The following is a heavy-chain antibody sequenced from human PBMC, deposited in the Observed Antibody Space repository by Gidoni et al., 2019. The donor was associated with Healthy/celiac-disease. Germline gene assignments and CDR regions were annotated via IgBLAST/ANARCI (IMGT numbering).Heavy chain of an antibody. CDR1: GFTFSSYA. CDR3: AKDLDIVVVPAALPGSSMDV. J-gene: IGHJ6*03. Sequence: EVQLLESGGGLVQPGGSLRLSCAASGFTFSSYAMSWVRQAPGKGLEWVSAISGSGGSTYYADSVKGRFTISRDNSKNTLYLQMNSLRAEDTAVYYCAKDLDIVVVPAALPGSSMDVWGKGTTVTVSS. CDR2: ISGSGGST. V-gene: IGHV3-23*01. D-gene: IGHD2-2*03.